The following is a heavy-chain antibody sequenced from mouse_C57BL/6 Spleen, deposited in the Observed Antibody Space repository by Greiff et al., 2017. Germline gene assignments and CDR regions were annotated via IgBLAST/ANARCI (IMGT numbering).Heavy chain of an antibody. D-gene: IGHD2-12*01. V-gene: IGHV3-6*01. J-gene: IGHJ3*01. Sequence: EVKLEESGPGLVKPSQSLSLTCSVTGYSITSGYYWNWIRQFPGNKLEWMGYISYDGSNNYNPSLKNRISITRDTSKNQFFLKLNSVTTEDTATYYCAGAYDAWFAYWGQGTLVTVSA. CDR1: GYSITSGYY. CDR3: AGAYDAWFAY. CDR2: ISYDGSN.